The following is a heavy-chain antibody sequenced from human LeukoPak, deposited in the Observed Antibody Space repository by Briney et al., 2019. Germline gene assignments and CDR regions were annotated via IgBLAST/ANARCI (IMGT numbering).Heavy chain of an antibody. Sequence: GGSLRLSCAASGFTFSSYAMHWVRQAPGKGLEYVSAISSNGGSTYYANSVKGRFTISRDNSKNTLYLQMGSLRAEDMAVYYCARGVPKGSGWYRAADYYYYYGMDVWGQGTTVTVSS. D-gene: IGHD6-19*01. CDR1: GFTFSSYA. CDR3: ARGVPKGSGWYRAADYYYYYGMDV. CDR2: ISSNGGST. V-gene: IGHV3-64*01. J-gene: IGHJ6*02.